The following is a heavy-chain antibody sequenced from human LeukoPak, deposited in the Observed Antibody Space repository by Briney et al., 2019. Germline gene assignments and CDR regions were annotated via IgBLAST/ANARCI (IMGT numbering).Heavy chain of an antibody. CDR2: IYHSGST. Sequence: PSETLSLTCTVSGYSISSGYYWGWIRQPPGKGLEWIGSIYHSGSTYYNPSLKSRVTISVDTSKNQFSLKLSSVTAADTAVYYCARDHLFSGGDDFWSGYLAPFDPWGQGTLVTVSS. V-gene: IGHV4-38-2*02. J-gene: IGHJ5*02. CDR3: ARDHLFSGGDDFWSGYLAPFDP. CDR1: GYSISSGYY. D-gene: IGHD3-3*01.